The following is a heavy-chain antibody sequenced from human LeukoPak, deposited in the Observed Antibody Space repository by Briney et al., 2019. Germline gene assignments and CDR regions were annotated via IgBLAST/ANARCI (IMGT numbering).Heavy chain of an antibody. CDR1: GGSISSYY. Sequence: PSETLSLTCSVSGGSISSYYWSWIRQPPGKGLEWIGYIYYSGSTNYNPSLKSRVTISVNTSKNHFSLNLSSVTAADTAVYYCARGLWGVIYIFDYWGQGTLVTVSS. CDR2: IYYSGST. CDR3: ARGLWGVIYIFDY. D-gene: IGHD3-10*01. J-gene: IGHJ4*02. V-gene: IGHV4-59*01.